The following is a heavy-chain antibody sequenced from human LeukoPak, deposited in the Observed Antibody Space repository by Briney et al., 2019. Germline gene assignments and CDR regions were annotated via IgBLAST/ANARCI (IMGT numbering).Heavy chain of an antibody. CDR2: ISGSGGST. V-gene: IGHV3-23*01. CDR3: ANGDTAMEFDP. D-gene: IGHD5-18*01. CDR1: GFTFNSHA. J-gene: IGHJ5*02. Sequence: GGSLRLSCAASGFTFNSHAMTWVRQAPGKGLEWVSGISGSGGSTYYADSVKGRFTISRDNSKNTLYLQMNSLRAEDTAVYYCANGDTAMEFDPWGQGTLVTVSS.